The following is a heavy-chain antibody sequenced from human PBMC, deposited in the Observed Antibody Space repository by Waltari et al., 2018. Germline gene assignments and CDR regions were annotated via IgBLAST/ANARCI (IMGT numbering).Heavy chain of an antibody. CDR1: DDSMRDSFW. V-gene: IGHV4-4*02. CDR3: ARDRGRGLYLES. CDR2: VHPSGRT. J-gene: IGHJ4*02. Sequence: QLQLQESGPGLVKPSGTLSLTCAVSDDSMRDSFWWSWVRQAPGKGLEWIGQVHPSGRTNYNPSFASRVTISLDTSINQFSLTLTSAAAADTAVYYCARDRGRGLYLESWGQGALITVSP. D-gene: IGHD2-15*01.